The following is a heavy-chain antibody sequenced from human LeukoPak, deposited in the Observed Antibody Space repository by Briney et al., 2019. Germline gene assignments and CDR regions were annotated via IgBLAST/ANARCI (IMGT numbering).Heavy chain of an antibody. CDR2: IIPILGIA. D-gene: IGHD3-22*01. CDR3: AREGYYYDSSGYYYLDY. CDR1: GGTFSSYA. V-gene: IGHV1-69*04. J-gene: IGHJ4*02. Sequence: GASVKVSCKASGGTFSSYAISWVRQAPGQGLEWMGRIIPILGIANYAQKLQGRVTITADKSTRTAYMELSSLRSEDTAVYYCAREGYYYDSSGYYYLDYWGQGTLVTVSS.